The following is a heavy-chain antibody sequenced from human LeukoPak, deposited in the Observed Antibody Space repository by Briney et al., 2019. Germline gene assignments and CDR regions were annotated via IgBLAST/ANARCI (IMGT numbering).Heavy chain of an antibody. D-gene: IGHD3-10*01. CDR3: ATGGYYGPYYFDY. CDR2: FDPEGGET. V-gene: IGHV1-24*01. J-gene: IGHJ4*02. Sequence: GASVKVSCKVSGYTLTELSMHWVRQAPGKGLEWMGGFDPEGGETIYAQKFQGRVTMTEDTSTDTAYMELSSLRSEDTAVYYCATGGYYGPYYFDYWGXGTLVTVSS. CDR1: GYTLTELS.